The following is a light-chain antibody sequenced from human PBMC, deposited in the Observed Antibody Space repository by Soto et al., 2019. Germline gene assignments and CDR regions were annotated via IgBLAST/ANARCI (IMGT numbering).Light chain of an antibody. CDR2: GTS. CDR3: QQYGSSRT. J-gene: IGKJ1*01. V-gene: IGKV3-20*01. CDR1: QSAGNTY. Sequence: EIELTQSPGTLSLSPGERATLSCRASQSAGNTYLAWYQQKPGQAPRLLIYGTSSRATGIPDRFSGSGSGTEFTLTIDRVEPEDFAGYYCQQYGSSRTFGQGTKVEVK.